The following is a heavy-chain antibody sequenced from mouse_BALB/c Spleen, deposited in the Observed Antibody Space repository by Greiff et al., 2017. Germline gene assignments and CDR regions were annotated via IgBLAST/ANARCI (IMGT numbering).Heavy chain of an antibody. Sequence: VQLQQSGTVLARPGASVKMSCKASGYTFTSYWMHWVKQRPGQGLEWIGDIYPGNSDTSYNQKFKGKAKLTAVTSTSTAYMELSSLTNEDSAVYYCTRYYGSSYRAWFAYWGQGTLVTVSA. CDR3: TRYYGSSYRAWFAY. CDR1: GYTFTSYW. CDR2: IYPGNSDT. V-gene: IGHV1-5*01. J-gene: IGHJ3*01. D-gene: IGHD1-1*01.